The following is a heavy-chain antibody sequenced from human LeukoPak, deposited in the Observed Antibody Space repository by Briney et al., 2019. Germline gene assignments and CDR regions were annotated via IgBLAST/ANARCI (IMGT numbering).Heavy chain of an antibody. D-gene: IGHD3-10*01. CDR3: AGDSYYYGSGSYPRY. CDR1: GGSISSYY. V-gene: IGHV4-4*07. Sequence: SETLSLTCTVSGGSISSYYWSWIRQPAGKGLEWIGRIYTSGSTNYNPSLKSRVTMSVDTSKNQFSLKLSSVTAADTAVYYCAGDSYYYGSGSYPRYWGQGTLVTVSS. CDR2: IYTSGST. J-gene: IGHJ4*02.